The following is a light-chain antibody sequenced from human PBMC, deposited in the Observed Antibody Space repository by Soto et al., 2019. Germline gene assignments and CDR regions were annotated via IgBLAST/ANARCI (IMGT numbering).Light chain of an antibody. V-gene: IGKV3-11*01. CDR2: DAS. CDR1: QGISSD. J-gene: IGKJ5*01. CDR3: QQRSSLPIT. Sequence: EIVLTQSPATLSLSPGERATLSCRAGQGISSDLAWYQQKPGQAPRLLIYDASNRATGIPARFSGIGSGTDFPLTISSLEPEDFAVYYCQQRSSLPITFGQRTRLEIK.